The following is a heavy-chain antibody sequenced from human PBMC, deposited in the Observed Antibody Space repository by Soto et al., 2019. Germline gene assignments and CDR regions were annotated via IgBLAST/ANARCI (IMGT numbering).Heavy chain of an antibody. CDR2: INPITGGT. CDR3: ARNYYDSSDRDYLDY. CDR1: GYTFTSYY. Sequence: ASVKVSCKASGYTFTSYYIHWVRQAPGQGLEWMGWINPITGGTNYAPKFQGRVTMTRDTSITTAYMELSRLRSDDTAVYYCARNYYDSSDRDYLDYWGQGTPVTVYS. J-gene: IGHJ4*02. D-gene: IGHD3-22*01. V-gene: IGHV1-2*02.